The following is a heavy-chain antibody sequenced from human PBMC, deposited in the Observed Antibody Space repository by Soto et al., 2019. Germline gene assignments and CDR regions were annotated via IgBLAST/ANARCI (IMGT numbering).Heavy chain of an antibody. J-gene: IGHJ4*02. CDR2: IIPIFGTA. Sequence: SVKVSCKASGGTFSSYAISWVRQAPGQGLEWMGGIIPIFGTANYAQKFQGRVTITADESTSTAYMELSSLRSEDTAVYYCARVRITGTPIGSRFDYWGQGTLVTVSS. D-gene: IGHD1-20*01. CDR3: ARVRITGTPIGSRFDY. V-gene: IGHV1-69*13. CDR1: GGTFSSYA.